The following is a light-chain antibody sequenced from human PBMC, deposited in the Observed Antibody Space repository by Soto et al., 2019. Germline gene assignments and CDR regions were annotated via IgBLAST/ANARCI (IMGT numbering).Light chain of an antibody. CDR3: AAWDVSPVV. V-gene: IGLV1-44*01. CDR1: SSNIGTNT. Sequence: QSVLTQPPSASGTPGQRVTISCSGSSSNIGTNTVIWYQQLPGAAPKLLIYSDNQRPSGVPDRFAGSKSGTSASLAISGLQSEDEADYYCAAWDVSPVVFGGGTKVTVL. J-gene: IGLJ2*01. CDR2: SDN.